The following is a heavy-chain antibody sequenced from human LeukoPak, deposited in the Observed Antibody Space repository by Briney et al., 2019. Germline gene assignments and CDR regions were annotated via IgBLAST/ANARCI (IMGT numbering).Heavy chain of an antibody. Sequence: ASVKVSCKASGYTFTSYYMHWVRQAPGQGLEWMGWINANSGGTNYAQKFQGRVTMTRDTSISTAYMELSGLGSDDTAVYYCARDFWTGYYLEYWGQGTLVTVSS. J-gene: IGHJ4*02. V-gene: IGHV1-2*02. CDR3: ARDFWTGYYLEY. D-gene: IGHD3/OR15-3a*01. CDR2: INANSGGT. CDR1: GYTFTSYY.